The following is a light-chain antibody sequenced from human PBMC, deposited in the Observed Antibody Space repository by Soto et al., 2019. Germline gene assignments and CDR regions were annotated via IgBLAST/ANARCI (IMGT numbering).Light chain of an antibody. V-gene: IGKV3-20*01. CDR1: QSVSSN. J-gene: IGKJ1*01. CDR3: QQYGSSGT. Sequence: KQSPATVSVSPRERATLSCRASQSVSSNLAWYQQKPGQAPRLLIYGASNRATGIPDRFSGSGSGTDFTLTISRLETEDFAVYYCQQYGSSGTFGQGAKVDIK. CDR2: GAS.